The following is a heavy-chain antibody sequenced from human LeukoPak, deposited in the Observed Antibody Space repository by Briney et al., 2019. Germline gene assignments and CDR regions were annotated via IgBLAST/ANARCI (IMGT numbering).Heavy chain of an antibody. Sequence: GGSLRLSCEASGFMFTSYAMNWVRQAPGKGLEWVSSVSGSGGSTYYADSVKGRFTISRDNSKSTLYLQMNSLRAEDTALYYCAKSRRHYYDTGGYYDYWGQGTLVTVSS. CDR1: GFMFTSYA. D-gene: IGHD3-22*01. J-gene: IGHJ4*02. CDR3: AKSRRHYYDTGGYYDY. V-gene: IGHV3-23*01. CDR2: VSGSGGST.